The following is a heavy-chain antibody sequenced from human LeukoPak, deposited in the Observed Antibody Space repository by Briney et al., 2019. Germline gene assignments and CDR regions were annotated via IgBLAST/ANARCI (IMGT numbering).Heavy chain of an antibody. CDR2: IIPIFGTA. V-gene: IGHV1-69*05. J-gene: IGHJ3*02. CDR3: ARALGGGGDAFDI. D-gene: IGHD3-10*01. Sequence: SVKVSCKASGGTFSSYAISWVRQAPGQGLEWMGGIIPIFGTANYAQKFQGRVTITTDESTSTASMELSSLRSEDTAVYYCARALGGGGDAFDIWGQGTMVTVSS. CDR1: GGTFSSYA.